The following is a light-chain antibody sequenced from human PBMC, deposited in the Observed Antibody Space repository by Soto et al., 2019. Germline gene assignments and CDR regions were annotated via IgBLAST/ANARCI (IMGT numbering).Light chain of an antibody. CDR2: DNN. Sequence: SVLTQPPSVSATPGQKVTISCSGSSSNIEHNYVSWYQQLPGTAPKLLISDNNQRPSGIPDRFSASKSGTSATLGISGLQTGDEADYYCGTWDSSLSGYVFGTGTKLTVL. J-gene: IGLJ1*01. V-gene: IGLV1-51*01. CDR1: SSNIEHNY. CDR3: GTWDSSLSGYV.